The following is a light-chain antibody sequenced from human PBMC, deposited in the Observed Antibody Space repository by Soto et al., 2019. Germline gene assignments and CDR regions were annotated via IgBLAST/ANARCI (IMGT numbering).Light chain of an antibody. V-gene: IGKV3-20*01. J-gene: IGKJ1*01. CDR3: QQFRNWPWT. CDR2: GGN. CDR1: QSVTSDS. Sequence: EIVLPQPPSTLSLSPGEEATLSCRASQSVTSDSLAWYQQRPGQAPRLLIYGGNRRVTGIPDRFSGSGSGTDFTLTISRLEPGDFAVYYCQQFRNWPWTFGQGIKVDIK.